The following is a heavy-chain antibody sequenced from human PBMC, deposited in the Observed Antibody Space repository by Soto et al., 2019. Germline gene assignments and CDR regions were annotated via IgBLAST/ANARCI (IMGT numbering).Heavy chain of an antibody. CDR3: ARGRYCLTGRCFPNWFDS. CDR1: GDSISNLDYF. D-gene: IGHD7-27*01. J-gene: IGHJ5*01. V-gene: IGHV4-30-4*01. Sequence: SETLSLTFSVSGDSISNLDYFWAWVRQPPGQALEYIGYIYKSATTYYNPSFESRVAISVDTSKSQFSLNVTSVTAADTAVYFCARGRYCLTGRCFPNWFDSWGQGALVTVPS. CDR2: IYKSATT.